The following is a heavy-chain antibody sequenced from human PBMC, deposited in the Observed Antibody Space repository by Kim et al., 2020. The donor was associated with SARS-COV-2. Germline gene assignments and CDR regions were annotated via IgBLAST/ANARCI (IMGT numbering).Heavy chain of an antibody. CDR1: GFTFSSQA. J-gene: IGHJ6*02. CDR3: LKGIYVMDV. CDR2: IGGSGGST. V-gene: IGHV3-23*01. Sequence: GGSLRLSCAASGFTFSSQAMSWVRQAPGKGLEWVSSIGGSGGSTYYADSVKGRLTVSRDNSENTLYLHMNSLRAEDTAVYYCLKGIYVMDVWGHGTTVTV. D-gene: IGHD3-10*02.